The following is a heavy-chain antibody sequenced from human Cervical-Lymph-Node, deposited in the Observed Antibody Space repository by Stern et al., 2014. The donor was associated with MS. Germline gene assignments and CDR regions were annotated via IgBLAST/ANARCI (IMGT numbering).Heavy chain of an antibody. D-gene: IGHD2-2*01. CDR3: ARGIVGSTSPPSSALPDY. Sequence: QVQLQESGPGLVKPSQTLSLTCTVSGGSISSGGYYWSWIRQHPGKGLEGIGYLYYSGSTYYNPSLKSRVTISVDTSKNQFSLKLSSVTAADTAVYYCARGIVGSTSPPSSALPDYWGQGTLVTVSS. J-gene: IGHJ4*02. CDR2: LYYSGST. V-gene: IGHV4-31*03. CDR1: GGSISSGGYY.